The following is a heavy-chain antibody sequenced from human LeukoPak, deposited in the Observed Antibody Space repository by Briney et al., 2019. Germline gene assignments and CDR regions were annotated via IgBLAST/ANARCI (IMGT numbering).Heavy chain of an antibody. J-gene: IGHJ5*02. D-gene: IGHD2-2*01. CDR2: IYYSGST. CDR1: GGSISSYY. CDR3: ARHNQKVPAAPWFDP. Sequence: TSETLSLTCTVSGGSISSYYWSWIRQPPGKGLEWIGYIYYSGSTNYNPSLKSRVTISVDTSKNQFSLKLSSVTAADTAVYYCARHNQKVPAAPWFDPWGQGTLVTVSS. V-gene: IGHV4-59*08.